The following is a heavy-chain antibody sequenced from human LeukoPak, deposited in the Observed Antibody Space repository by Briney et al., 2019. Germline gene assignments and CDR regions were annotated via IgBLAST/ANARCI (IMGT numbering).Heavy chain of an antibody. D-gene: IGHD1-26*01. CDR1: GFTFSSYW. CDR3: ATISSYYVYFDY. CDR2: IKQDGSEK. J-gene: IGHJ4*02. Sequence: GGSLRLSCAASGFTFSSYWMGWVRQAPGKGLEWVANIKQDGSEKYYVDSVKGRFTISRDNAKNSLYLQMDSLRAGDTAVYYCATISSYYVYFDYWGQGTLVTVSS. V-gene: IGHV3-7*01.